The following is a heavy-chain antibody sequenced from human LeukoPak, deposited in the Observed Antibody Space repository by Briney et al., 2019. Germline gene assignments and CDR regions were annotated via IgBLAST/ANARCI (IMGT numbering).Heavy chain of an antibody. CDR2: IVVGSGNT. Sequence: SVKVSCKASGFTFTSSAMQWVRQARGQRLEWIGWIVVGSGNTNYAQKFQERVTITRDMSTSTAYMELSSLRSEDTAVYYCAADVTYYYGSGSYYYMDVWGKGTTVTVSS. J-gene: IGHJ6*03. CDR3: AADVTYYYGSGSYYYMDV. V-gene: IGHV1-58*02. D-gene: IGHD3-10*01. CDR1: GFTFTSSA.